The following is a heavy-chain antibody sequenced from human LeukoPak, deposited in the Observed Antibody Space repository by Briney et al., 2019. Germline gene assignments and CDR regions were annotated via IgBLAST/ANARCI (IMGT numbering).Heavy chain of an antibody. J-gene: IGHJ4*02. Sequence: GGSLRLSCAASGFTFRSYAMSWVRQAPRKGLEWVSAISGSGSSTYYADSVKGWFTISRDNSKNTLYLQMNSLRAEDTAIYYCAKDYDSSGYYYGGTFDYWGQGTLVTVSS. CDR1: GFTFRSYA. CDR2: ISGSGSST. V-gene: IGHV3-23*01. CDR3: AKDYDSSGYYYGGTFDY. D-gene: IGHD3-22*01.